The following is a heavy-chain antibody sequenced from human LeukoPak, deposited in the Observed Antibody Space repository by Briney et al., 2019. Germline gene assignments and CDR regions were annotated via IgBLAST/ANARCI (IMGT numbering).Heavy chain of an antibody. CDR1: GFTFSSYS. CDR2: ISSSSSTI. CDR3: ATHVDIVGATTYFDY. J-gene: IGHJ4*02. Sequence: GGSLRLSCAASGFTFSSYSMNWVRQAPGKGLEWVSYISSSSSTIYYADSVKGRFTISRDNAKNSLYLQMNSLRAEDTAVYYCATHVDIVGATTYFDYWGQGTLVTVSS. D-gene: IGHD1-26*01. V-gene: IGHV3-48*01.